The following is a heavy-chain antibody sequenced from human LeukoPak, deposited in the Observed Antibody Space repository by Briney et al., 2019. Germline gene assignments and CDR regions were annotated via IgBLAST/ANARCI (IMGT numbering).Heavy chain of an antibody. Sequence: PGGSLRLSCSASGFTFSSYWVTWVRQAPGKGLEWVANVKQDGSEKNYVDSVKGRFTISRDNAKNSLYLQMNSLRVDDTAVYYCARGHRAWSYWGQGTPVTVSS. CDR1: GFTFSSYW. CDR3: ARGHRAWSY. D-gene: IGHD3-3*01. J-gene: IGHJ4*02. CDR2: VKQDGSEK. V-gene: IGHV3-7*01.